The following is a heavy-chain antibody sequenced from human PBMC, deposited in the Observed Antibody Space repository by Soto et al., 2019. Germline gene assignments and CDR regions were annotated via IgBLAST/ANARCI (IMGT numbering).Heavy chain of an antibody. J-gene: IGHJ5*02. D-gene: IGHD2-15*01. CDR3: ARGLSRRILNYLDP. CDR1: GFTFSDYY. Sequence: GGSLRLSFAPSGFTFSDYYITWLRQAPGKGPECISYISFGSSFTNYADSVEGRFTISRDNAKNTLYLQMNSLRVEDTAVYYCARGLSRRILNYLDPWGQEVLVTVSS. CDR2: ISFGSSFT. V-gene: IGHV3-11*06.